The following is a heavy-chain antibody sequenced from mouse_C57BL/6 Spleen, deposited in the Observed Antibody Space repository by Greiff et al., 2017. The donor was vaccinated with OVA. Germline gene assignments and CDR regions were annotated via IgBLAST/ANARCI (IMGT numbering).Heavy chain of an antibody. CDR2: IYPSDSET. V-gene: IGHV1-61*01. CDR1: GYTFTSYW. D-gene: IGHD2-2*01. Sequence: QVQLQQPGAELVRPGSSVKLSCKASGYTFTSYWMDWVKQRPGQGLEWIGNIYPSDSETHYNQKFKDKATLTVDKSSSTAYMQLSSLTSEDSAVYYCAREGYDPYAMDYWGQGTSVTVSS. CDR3: AREGYDPYAMDY. J-gene: IGHJ4*01.